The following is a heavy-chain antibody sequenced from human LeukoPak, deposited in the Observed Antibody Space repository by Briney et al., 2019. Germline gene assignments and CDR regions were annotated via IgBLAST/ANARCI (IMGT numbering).Heavy chain of an antibody. CDR3: ARSGYSYGDFDY. CDR1: GGTFSSYA. Sequence: EASVKVSCKASGGTFSSYAISWVRQAPGQGLEWMGRIIPILGIANYAQKFQGRVTITADKSTSTAYMELSSLRSEDTAVYYCARSGYSYGDFDYWGQGTLVTVSS. CDR2: IIPILGIA. J-gene: IGHJ4*02. D-gene: IGHD5-18*01. V-gene: IGHV1-69*04.